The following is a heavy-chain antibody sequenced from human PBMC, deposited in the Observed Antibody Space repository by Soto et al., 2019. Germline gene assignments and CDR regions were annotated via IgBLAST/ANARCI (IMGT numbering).Heavy chain of an antibody. D-gene: IGHD1-1*01. J-gene: IGHJ6*01. CDR1: GFTFNVYG. Sequence: QVQLVQSGAEVKNPGSSVKVSCKTSGFTFNVYGIHWVRQAPGQGLEWMGGLIPIYDAPYYAQKFQGRLTITADKSTTTVHLELSSLRSEDTAVYFCARVREPHLDHYGLDVW. CDR3: ARVREPHLDHYGLDV. CDR2: LIPIYDAP. V-gene: IGHV1-69*06.